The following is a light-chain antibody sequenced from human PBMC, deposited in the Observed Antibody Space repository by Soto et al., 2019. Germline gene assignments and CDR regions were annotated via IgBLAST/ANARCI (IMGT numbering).Light chain of an antibody. Sequence: DIQMTQSPSSLSASEGDRVIITCRASQPISTYLNWFQQKPGKAPNLLIYDASTLESGVPSRFSGSGSGTEFTLTISCLHPDDFATYYCQHYSSVWAFGQGTKVDIK. CDR3: QHYSSVWA. J-gene: IGKJ1*01. CDR2: DAS. V-gene: IGKV1-5*01. CDR1: QPISTY.